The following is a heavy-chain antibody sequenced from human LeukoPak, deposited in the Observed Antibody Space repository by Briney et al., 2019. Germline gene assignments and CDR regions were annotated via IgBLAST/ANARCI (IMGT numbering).Heavy chain of an antibody. J-gene: IGHJ4*02. CDR3: ATEGGPPIERY. Sequence: GGSLRLSCAAFGFTFSIYAMSWVRQAPGKGLGWVSAIGGRTDTTYYADSVKGRFTISRDNSKNTLFLQMNSLRAEDTAVYYCATEGGPPIERYWGQGTLVTVSS. V-gene: IGHV3-23*01. CDR1: GFTFSIYA. D-gene: IGHD2-15*01. CDR2: IGGRTDTT.